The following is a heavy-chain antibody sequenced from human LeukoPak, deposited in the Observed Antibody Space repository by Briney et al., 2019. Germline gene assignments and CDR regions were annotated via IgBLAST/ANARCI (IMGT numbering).Heavy chain of an antibody. CDR2: IYYSGST. CDR3: ARGGSGSSIPDY. CDR1: GGSISSYY. J-gene: IGHJ4*02. Sequence: SETLSLTCTVSGGSISSYYWSWIRQPPGKGLEWIGYIYYSGSTNYNPSLKSRVTISVDTSKNQFSLKLSSVTAADTAVYYCARGGSGSSIPDYWGQGTLVTVSS. D-gene: IGHD3-10*01. V-gene: IGHV4-59*01.